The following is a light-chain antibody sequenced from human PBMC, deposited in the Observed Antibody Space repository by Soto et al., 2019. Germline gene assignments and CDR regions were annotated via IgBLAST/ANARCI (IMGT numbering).Light chain of an antibody. CDR1: SSDVGSYNL. Sequence: QSALTQPASVSGSPGQSITISCTGTSSDVGSYNLVSWYQQHPGKAPKLMIYEGSKRPSGVSNRFSGSKSGNTASLTISGLQAEYEADYYCCSYAGSSPVFGGGTKVTVL. V-gene: IGLV2-23*01. CDR2: EGS. CDR3: CSYAGSSPV. J-gene: IGLJ2*01.